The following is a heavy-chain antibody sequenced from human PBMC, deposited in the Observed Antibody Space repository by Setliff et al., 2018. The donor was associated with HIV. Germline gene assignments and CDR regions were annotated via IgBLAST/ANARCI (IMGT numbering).Heavy chain of an antibody. V-gene: IGHV4-61*01. Sequence: SETMSLTCTVSGGSVSSGSYYWSWIRKPPGKGLDWIGYRYYSGSTNYKRSLKSRVTIPVETSKNQFSLKLSSVTAADTAVYYCARAVYYDSSGYYLPFDYWGQVTLVTVSS. CDR2: RYYSGST. CDR1: GGSVSSGSYY. J-gene: IGHJ4*02. D-gene: IGHD3-22*01. CDR3: ARAVYYDSSGYYLPFDY.